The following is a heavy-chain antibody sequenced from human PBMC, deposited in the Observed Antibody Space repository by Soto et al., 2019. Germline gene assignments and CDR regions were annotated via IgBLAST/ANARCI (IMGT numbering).Heavy chain of an antibody. D-gene: IGHD3-9*01. CDR1: GFTFSSYA. V-gene: IGHV3-23*01. Sequence: EVQLLESGGGLVQPGGSLRLSCAASGFTFSSYAMSWVRQAPGKGLEWVSAISGSGGSTYYADSVKGRFTISRDNSKNTLYLQMNSLRAEDTAVYYCAKDPSDVLRYFDWSSHWGQGTLVTVSS. J-gene: IGHJ4*02. CDR3: AKDPSDVLRYFDWSSH. CDR2: ISGSGGST.